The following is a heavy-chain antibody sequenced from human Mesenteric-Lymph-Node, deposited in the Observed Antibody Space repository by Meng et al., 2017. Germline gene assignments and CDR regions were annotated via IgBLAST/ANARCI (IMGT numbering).Heavy chain of an antibody. CDR1: GFNFNTYS. CDR3: AGAYDSSGYYPYYFDY. J-gene: IGHJ4*02. D-gene: IGHD3-22*01. CDR2: ISGSSYFI. Sequence: GESLKISCTGSGFNFNTYSMNWVRQAPGKGLEWVASISGSSYFIFHADSLKGRFTISRDNAKNSLYLQMNSLRAEDTAVYYCAGAYDSSGYYPYYFDYWGQGTLVTVSS. V-gene: IGHV3-21*04.